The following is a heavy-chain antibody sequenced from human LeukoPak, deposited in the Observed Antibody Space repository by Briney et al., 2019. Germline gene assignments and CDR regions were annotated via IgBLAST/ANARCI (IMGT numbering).Heavy chain of an antibody. J-gene: IGHJ4*02. Sequence: GGSLRLSCAASGFTFSSYAMSWVRQAPGKGLEWVSVISGSGGSTYYADSVKGRFTISRDNSENTLYLQMNSLRAEDTAVYYCAKDIAVAGTLDYWGQGTLVTVSS. CDR2: ISGSGGST. CDR3: AKDIAVAGTLDY. D-gene: IGHD6-19*01. V-gene: IGHV3-23*01. CDR1: GFTFSSYA.